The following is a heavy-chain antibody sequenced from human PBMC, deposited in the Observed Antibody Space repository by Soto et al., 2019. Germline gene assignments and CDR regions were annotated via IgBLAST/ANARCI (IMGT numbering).Heavy chain of an antibody. D-gene: IGHD2-21*01. J-gene: IGHJ4*02. V-gene: IGHV3-7*04. CDR1: GFTFSSYW. CDR2: IKQDGSEK. Sequence: GGFLRLSCAASGFTFSSYWMTWVRQAPGKGLEWVANIKQDGSEKYYVDSVKGRFTISRDNAKNSLYLQMNSLRAEDTAVYYCARGWSLSMVEYWGQGTLVTVSS. CDR3: ARGWSLSMVEY.